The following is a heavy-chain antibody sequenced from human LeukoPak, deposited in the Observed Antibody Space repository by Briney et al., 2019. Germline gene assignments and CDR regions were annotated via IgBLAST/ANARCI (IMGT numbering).Heavy chain of an antibody. D-gene: IGHD3-10*01. CDR1: GYTFTSYA. Sequence: GASVKVSCKASGYTFTSYAMHWVRQAPGQRLEWMGWINAGNGNTKYSQKFQGRVTITRDTSASTAYMELSSLRSEDTAVYYCARFSYYYGSGSYRNNWFDPWGQGTLVTVSS. CDR3: ARFSYYYGSGSYRNNWFDP. J-gene: IGHJ5*02. V-gene: IGHV1-3*01. CDR2: INAGNGNT.